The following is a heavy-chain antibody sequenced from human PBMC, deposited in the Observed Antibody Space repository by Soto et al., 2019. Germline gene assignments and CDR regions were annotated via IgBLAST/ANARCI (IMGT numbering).Heavy chain of an antibody. CDR3: ARLVVVPAASYYFDY. CDR1: GGSISSYY. J-gene: IGHJ4*02. Sequence: QVQLQESGPGLVKPSETLSLTCTVSGGSISSYYWSWIRQPQGKGLEWIGYIYYSGSTNYNPSLKSRITISVYTSKSQFSLKLSSVTAADTAVYYCARLVVVPAASYYFDYWVQGTLVTVSS. CDR2: IYYSGST. V-gene: IGHV4-59*08. D-gene: IGHD2-2*01.